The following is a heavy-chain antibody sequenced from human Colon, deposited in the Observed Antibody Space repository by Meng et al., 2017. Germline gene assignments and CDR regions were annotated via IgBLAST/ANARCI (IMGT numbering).Heavy chain of an antibody. CDR2: IWSGGTTT. CDR1: GFTFSSYE. V-gene: IGHV3-48*03. CDR3: ARRLPYYGMDV. Sequence: GESLKISCAASGFTFSSYEMNWVRQAPGEGLEWVSYIWSGGTTTHYADSVKGRFTVSSDNAENSLYLEMNSLRAEDTAVYYCARRLPYYGMDVWGQGTTVTVSS. J-gene: IGHJ6*02.